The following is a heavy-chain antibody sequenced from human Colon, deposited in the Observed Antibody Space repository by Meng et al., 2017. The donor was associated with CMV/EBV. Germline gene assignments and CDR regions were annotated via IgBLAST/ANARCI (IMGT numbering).Heavy chain of an antibody. CDR1: GFTFDDYT. CDR2: VSWDGGST. Sequence: GESLKISCAASGFTFDDYTMNWVRHAPGKGLEWVALVSWDGGSTRYADSVRGRFTISRDNINNLLVLQLNSLRSDDSALYYCAKGTAATTVPDFDSWGRGTLVTVSS. D-gene: IGHD4-17*01. V-gene: IGHV3-43*01. J-gene: IGHJ4*02. CDR3: AKGTAATTVPDFDS.